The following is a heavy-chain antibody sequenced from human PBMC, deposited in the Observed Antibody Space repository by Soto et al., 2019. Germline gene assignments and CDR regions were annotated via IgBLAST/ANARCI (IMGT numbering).Heavy chain of an antibody. CDR3: ARDWTREIGYCTNGVCFYGMDV. J-gene: IGHJ6*02. D-gene: IGHD2-8*01. Sequence: SVKVSCKASGGTFSSYAISWVRQAPGQGLEWMGGIIPIFGTANYAQKFQGRVTITADESTSTAYMELSSLRSEDTAVYYCARDWTREIGYCTNGVCFYGMDVWGQGTTVTVSS. CDR2: IIPIFGTA. V-gene: IGHV1-69*13. CDR1: GGTFSSYA.